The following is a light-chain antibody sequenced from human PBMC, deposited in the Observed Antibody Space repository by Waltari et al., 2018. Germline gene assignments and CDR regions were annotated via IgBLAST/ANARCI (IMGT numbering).Light chain of an antibody. Sequence: EVMLTQSPGTLSLSPGERATLYCRASQSVGRYLAWYQQKPGRAPRLLIYGASSRATGIPDRFSGVGSGTDFSLTISRLEAEDFAVYYCQKYDRLPATFGQGTKVEIK. V-gene: IGKV3-20*01. J-gene: IGKJ1*01. CDR2: GAS. CDR1: QSVGRY. CDR3: QKYDRLPAT.